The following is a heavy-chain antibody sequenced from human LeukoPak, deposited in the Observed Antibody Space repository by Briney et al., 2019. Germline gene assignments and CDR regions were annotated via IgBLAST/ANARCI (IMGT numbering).Heavy chain of an antibody. V-gene: IGHV3-23*01. CDR3: AKHSSAVAAPFDF. CDR2: ITGSGGST. CDR1: GFTFNNYA. Sequence: GGSLRLSWAASGFTFNNYAMSWVRQAPGKGLEWVSTITGSGGSTYYADSVKGRFTISRDNSKNTLYLQMSSLRAEDTAVYYCAKHSSAVAAPFDFWGQGTLVTVSS. D-gene: IGHD6-19*01. J-gene: IGHJ4*02.